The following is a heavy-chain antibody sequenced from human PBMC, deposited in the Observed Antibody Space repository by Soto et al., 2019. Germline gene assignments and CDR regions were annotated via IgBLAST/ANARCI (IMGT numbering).Heavy chain of an antibody. D-gene: IGHD6-19*01. Sequence: SETLSLTCAVSGGSISSGGYSWSWIRQPPGKGLEWIGYIYHSGSTYYNPSLKSRVTISVDRSKNQFSLKLSSVTAAATAVYYCVRQCSGDRYGRFAYWGQGILVIVSS. J-gene: IGHJ4*02. CDR3: VRQCSGDRYGRFAY. CDR1: GGSISSGGYS. CDR2: IYHSGST. V-gene: IGHV4-30-2*01.